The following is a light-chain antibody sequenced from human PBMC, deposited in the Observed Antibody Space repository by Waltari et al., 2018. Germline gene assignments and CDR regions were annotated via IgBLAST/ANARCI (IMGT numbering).Light chain of an antibody. CDR2: DAS. CDR3: QQYDNLPALT. Sequence: DIQMTQSPSSLSASVGDRVTITCQASQDISNYLNWYQQKPGKAPKLLIYDASNLETGVPSRFSGSGSGTDFTFTISXLQPEDIATYYCQQYDNLPALTXGGGTKVEIK. CDR1: QDISNY. V-gene: IGKV1-33*01. J-gene: IGKJ4*01.